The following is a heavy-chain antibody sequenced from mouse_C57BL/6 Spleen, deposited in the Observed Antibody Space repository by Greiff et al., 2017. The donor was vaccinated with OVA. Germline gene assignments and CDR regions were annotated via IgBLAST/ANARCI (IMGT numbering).Heavy chain of an antibody. CDR2: IWSDGST. Sequence: VKLQESGPGLVAPSQSLSITCTVSGFSLTSYGVHWVRQPPGKGLEWLVVIWSDGSTTYNSALKSRLSISKDNSKSQVFLKMNSLQTDDTAMYYCARHEGYDAYAMDYWGQGTSVTVSS. D-gene: IGHD2-2*01. J-gene: IGHJ4*01. CDR3: ARHEGYDAYAMDY. CDR1: GFSLTSYG. V-gene: IGHV2-6-1*01.